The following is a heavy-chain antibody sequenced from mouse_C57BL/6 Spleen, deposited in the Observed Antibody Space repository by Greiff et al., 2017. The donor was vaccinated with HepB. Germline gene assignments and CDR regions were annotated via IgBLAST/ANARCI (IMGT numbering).Heavy chain of an antibody. CDR2: IYPGSGST. Sequence: QVQLQQSGAELVKPGASVKMSCKASGYTFTSYWITWVKQRPGQGLEWIGDIYPGSGSTNYNEKFKSKATLTVDTSSSTAYMQLSSLTSEDSAVYYCASSGDSNYEWWFAYWGQGTLVTVSA. V-gene: IGHV1-55*01. D-gene: IGHD2-5*01. CDR3: ASSGDSNYEWWFAY. CDR1: GYTFTSYW. J-gene: IGHJ3*01.